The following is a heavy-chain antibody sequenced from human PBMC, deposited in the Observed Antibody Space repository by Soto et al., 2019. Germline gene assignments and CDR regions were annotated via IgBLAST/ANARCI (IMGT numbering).Heavy chain of an antibody. CDR3: ARAGITGTSFCFDP. CDR2: IYHSGST. V-gene: IGHV4-4*02. D-gene: IGHD1-20*01. J-gene: IGHJ5*02. Sequence: PSGTLSLTYAVSGGYISSRNWWSWVRQPPGKGLEWIGEIYHSGSTNYNPSLKSRVTISVDKSKNQFSLKLSSVTAADTAVYYCARAGITGTSFCFDPWGQGTLVTVSS. CDR1: GGYISSRNW.